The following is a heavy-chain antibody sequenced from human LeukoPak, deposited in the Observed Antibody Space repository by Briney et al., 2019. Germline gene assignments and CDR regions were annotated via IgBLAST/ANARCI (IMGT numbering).Heavy chain of an antibody. CDR2: VFDSGRT. Sequence: SETLSLTCTVSGGSMTTHHWNWIRQTPGKGLEWIGYVFDSGRTKENPSLKSRVTLSADTSKNQLSLRLSSVTAADTAVYYCTTIRRGNIFGYFDFWGQGILVTVSS. CDR1: GGSMTTHH. D-gene: IGHD5-18*01. J-gene: IGHJ4*02. V-gene: IGHV4-59*11. CDR3: TTIRRGNIFGYFDF.